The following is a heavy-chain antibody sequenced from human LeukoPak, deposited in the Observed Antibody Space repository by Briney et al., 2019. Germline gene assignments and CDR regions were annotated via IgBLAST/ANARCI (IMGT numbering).Heavy chain of an antibody. J-gene: IGHJ4*02. Sequence: SETPSLTCTVSGGSISSYYWSWIRQPPGKGLEWIGYIYYSGSTSYNPSLYSRVTISVDTSKNQFSLKLSSVTAADTAVYYCARHVRRNYHRYLDYWGQGTLVTVSS. D-gene: IGHD1-7*01. CDR1: GGSISSYY. CDR2: IYYSGST. V-gene: IGHV4-59*08. CDR3: ARHVRRNYHRYLDY.